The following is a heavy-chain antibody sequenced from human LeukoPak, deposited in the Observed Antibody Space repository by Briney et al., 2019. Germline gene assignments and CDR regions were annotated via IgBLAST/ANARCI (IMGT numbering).Heavy chain of an antibody. CDR1: GFTFSDYS. Sequence: PGGSLRLSCAASGFTFSDYSINWVRQTPGRGLEWVSSISSSSKYIYYADSVKGRFTISRDDAKNSLSLQMNSLRAEDTAVYYCARDLDIVVVPASWFYPWGQGTLVTVSS. D-gene: IGHD2-2*03. J-gene: IGHJ5*02. CDR2: ISSSSKYI. V-gene: IGHV3-21*01. CDR3: ARDLDIVVVPASWFYP.